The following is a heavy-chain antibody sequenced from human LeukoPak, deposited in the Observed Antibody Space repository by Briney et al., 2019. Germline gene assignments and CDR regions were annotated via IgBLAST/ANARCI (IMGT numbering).Heavy chain of an antibody. CDR2: IYDSGST. CDR3: ATSLSNYYNYYMDA. J-gene: IGHJ6*03. D-gene: IGHD2/OR15-2a*01. CDR1: GGSISSYY. Sequence: SETLSLTCTVSGGSISSYYWNWIRQPPGKGLEWIGYIYDSGSTNYNPSLKSRVTISVDTSKNQFSLKLSSVTAADTAVYYCATSLSNYYNYYMDAWGKGTTVTVSS. V-gene: IGHV4-59*01.